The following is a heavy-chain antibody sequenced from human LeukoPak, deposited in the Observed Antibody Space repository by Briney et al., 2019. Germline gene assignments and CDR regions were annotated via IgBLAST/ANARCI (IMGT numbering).Heavy chain of an antibody. CDR2: IWSVGGAE. CDR3: AKVHRIAVAVFDY. CDR1: GFPFSSYG. D-gene: IGHD6-19*01. Sequence: GGSLRLSCVASGFPFSSYGMHWVRQAPGKGLEWVAVIWSVGGAEYYADSVKGRFTISRDNSKNTLYLQMNSLRAEDTAVCYCAKVHRIAVAVFDYWGQGTLVTVSS. J-gene: IGHJ4*02. V-gene: IGHV3-33*06.